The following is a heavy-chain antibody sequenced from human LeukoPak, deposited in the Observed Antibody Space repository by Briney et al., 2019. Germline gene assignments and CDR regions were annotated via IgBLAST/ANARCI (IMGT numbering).Heavy chain of an antibody. CDR1: GGTFSSYA. CDR3: AWGRVIIGQQPHFDY. Sequence: GASVTVSCKASGGTFSSYAISWVRQAPGEGLEWMGGIIPIFGTANYAQKFQGRVTITTDESTSTAYMELSSLRSEDTAVYYCAWGRVIIGQQPHFDYWGQGTLVTVSS. V-gene: IGHV1-69*05. D-gene: IGHD3/OR15-3a*01. CDR2: IIPIFGTA. J-gene: IGHJ4*02.